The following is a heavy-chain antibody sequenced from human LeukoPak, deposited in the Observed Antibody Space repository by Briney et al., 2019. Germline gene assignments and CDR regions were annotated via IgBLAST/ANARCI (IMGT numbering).Heavy chain of an antibody. D-gene: IGHD3-9*01. CDR3: ARANYDI. CDR2: INQDESQK. J-gene: IGHJ4*02. CDR1: GFTFSSHA. V-gene: IGHV3-7*01. Sequence: GGSLRLSCVASGFTFSSHAMSWVRQAPGKGLEWVANINQDESQKYYVDSVKGRFTISKDNAKNSLNLQMNSLRVEDTGVYYCARANYDIRGQGTLVTVSS.